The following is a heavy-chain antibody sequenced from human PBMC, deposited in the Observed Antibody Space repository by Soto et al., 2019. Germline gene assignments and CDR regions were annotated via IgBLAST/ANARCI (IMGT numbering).Heavy chain of an antibody. Sequence: EVHLVESGGGLVEPGGSLRLSCAASGFTFSSYEMNWVRQAPGKGLEWISYISGSGSSIHYAESVRGRFTISRDNAKNSLFLQMSSLRAEDTAVYYCARVLGGIPRGVWGQGTTLTVSS. J-gene: IGHJ6*02. V-gene: IGHV3-48*03. D-gene: IGHD2-15*01. CDR1: GFTFSSYE. CDR2: ISGSGSSI. CDR3: ARVLGGIPRGV.